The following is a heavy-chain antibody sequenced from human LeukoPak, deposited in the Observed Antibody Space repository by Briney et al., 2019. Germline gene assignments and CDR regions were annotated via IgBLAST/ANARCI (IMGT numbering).Heavy chain of an antibody. Sequence: GASVKVSCKASGYTFTSYGISWVRQAPGQGLEWMGWISAYNGNTNYAQNLQGRVTMTTDTPTSTAYMELRSLRCDDTAVYYCALFYSSSHPFDYWGQGTLVTVSS. CDR3: ALFYSSSHPFDY. CDR1: GYTFTSYG. CDR2: ISAYNGNT. V-gene: IGHV1-18*01. D-gene: IGHD6-6*01. J-gene: IGHJ4*02.